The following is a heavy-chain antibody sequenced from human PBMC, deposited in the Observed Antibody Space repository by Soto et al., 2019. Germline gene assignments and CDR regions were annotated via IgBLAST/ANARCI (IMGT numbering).Heavy chain of an antibody. CDR3: ARAIDSSSLWFDH. Sequence: SETLSLTCTVSGGPISSGDYYWSWIRQPPGKGLEWIGYIYYSGSTYYNPSLKSRVTISVDTSKNQFSLKLSSVTAADTAVYYCARAIDSSSLWFDHWGQGTLVTVSS. D-gene: IGHD6-6*01. CDR2: IYYSGST. J-gene: IGHJ5*02. CDR1: GGPISSGDYY. V-gene: IGHV4-30-4*01.